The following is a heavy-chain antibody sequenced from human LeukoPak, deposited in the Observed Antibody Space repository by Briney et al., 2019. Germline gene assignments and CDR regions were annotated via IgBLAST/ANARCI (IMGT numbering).Heavy chain of an antibody. J-gene: IGHJ6*03. CDR1: GFTFSSYS. Sequence: GGSLRLSCAASGFTFSSYSMSWVRQAPGKGLEWVSSISTSSSYIYYADSVKGRFTISRDNAKNSLYLQMNSLRAEDTAVYYCAKSADNYYYYYMDVWGKGTTVTISS. CDR3: AKSADNYYYYYMDV. V-gene: IGHV3-21*01. D-gene: IGHD3-3*01. CDR2: ISTSSSYI.